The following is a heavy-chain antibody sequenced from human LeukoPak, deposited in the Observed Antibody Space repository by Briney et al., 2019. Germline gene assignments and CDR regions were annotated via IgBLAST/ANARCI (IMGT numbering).Heavy chain of an antibody. D-gene: IGHD3-22*01. V-gene: IGHV4-34*01. Sequence: SETLSLTCAVYGGSFSGYYWSWIRQPPGKGLEWIGEINHSGSTNYNPSLKSRVTISVDTSKNQFSLKLSSVTAADTAVYYCARLPLRGGSNTMIVVVRKGYYFDYWGQGTLVTVSS. CDR3: ARLPLRGGSNTMIVVVRKGYYFDY. CDR2: INHSGST. J-gene: IGHJ4*02. CDR1: GGSFSGYY.